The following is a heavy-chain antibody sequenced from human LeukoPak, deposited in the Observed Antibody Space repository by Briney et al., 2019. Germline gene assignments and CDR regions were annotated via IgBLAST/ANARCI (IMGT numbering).Heavy chain of an antibody. CDR2: IIPTFGTA. CDR1: GGTFSSYA. V-gene: IGHV1-69*05. Sequence: SVKVSCKASGGTFSSYAISWVRQAPGQGLEWMGGIIPTFGTANYAQKFQGRVTITTDESTSTAYMELSSLRSEDTAVYYCARGDAHSYYDFWSGYGWFDPWGQGTLVTVSS. CDR3: ARGDAHSYYDFWSGYGWFDP. J-gene: IGHJ5*02. D-gene: IGHD3-3*01.